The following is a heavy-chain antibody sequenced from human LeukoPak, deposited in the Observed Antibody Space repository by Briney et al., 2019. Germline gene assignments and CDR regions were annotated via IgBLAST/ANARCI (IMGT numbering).Heavy chain of an antibody. Sequence: GGSLRLSCTTSGFTFSRYWMTWVRQAPGKGLEWVGFIRSKAYGGTTEYAASVKGRFTISRDDSKSIAYLQMNSLKTEDTAVYYCTRDPTHPHDSSGYLRPFDYWGQGTLVTVSS. V-gene: IGHV3-49*04. CDR3: TRDPTHPHDSSGYLRPFDY. CDR1: GFTFSRYW. CDR2: IRSKAYGGTT. D-gene: IGHD3-22*01. J-gene: IGHJ4*02.